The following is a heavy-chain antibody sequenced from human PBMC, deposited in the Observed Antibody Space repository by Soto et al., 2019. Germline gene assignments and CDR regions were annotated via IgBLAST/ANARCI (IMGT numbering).Heavy chain of an antibody. V-gene: IGHV3-30*18. CDR1: GFTFSSYD. CDR2: ISYDGNNK. Sequence: VGSLRLSCAASGFTFSSYDIHWVRQAPGKGLEWVALISYDGNNKYYADSVKGRFTISRDNSKNTLYLQMNSLRAEDTAVYYCAKLITMVRGVIMDAFDIWGQGTMVTVSS. J-gene: IGHJ3*02. D-gene: IGHD3-10*01. CDR3: AKLITMVRGVIMDAFDI.